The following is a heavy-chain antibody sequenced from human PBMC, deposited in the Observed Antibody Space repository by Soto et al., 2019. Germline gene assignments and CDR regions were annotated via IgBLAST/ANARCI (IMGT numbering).Heavy chain of an antibody. CDR1: GFTFSSYT. CDR3: ARADRSGWTDPGY. V-gene: IGHV3-21*01. Sequence: EVQLVESGGGLVKPGGSLRLSCAASGFTFSSYTMHWVRQAPGKGLEWVSSISSTSNNIYYVDSVKGRFTISRDNAKNSLYLQMNSLRAEDTAVYYCARADRSGWTDPGYWGQGTLVTVSS. CDR2: ISSTSNNI. J-gene: IGHJ4*02. D-gene: IGHD6-19*01.